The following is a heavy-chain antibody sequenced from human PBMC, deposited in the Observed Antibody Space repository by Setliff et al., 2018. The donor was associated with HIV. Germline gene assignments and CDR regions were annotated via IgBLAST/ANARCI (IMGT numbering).Heavy chain of an antibody. J-gene: IGHJ6*02. V-gene: IGHV5-51*01. CDR2: IYPGDSDT. D-gene: IGHD4-4*01. CDR1: GYSFTSYW. Sequence: GESLKISCKGSGYSFTSYWIGWVRQMPGKGLEWMGIIYPGDSDTRYSPSFQGQVTISADKSISTAYLQWSNLKASDTAMYYCARLKSPTPHYYYGMDVWGQGTTVTVSS. CDR3: ARLKSPTPHYYYGMDV.